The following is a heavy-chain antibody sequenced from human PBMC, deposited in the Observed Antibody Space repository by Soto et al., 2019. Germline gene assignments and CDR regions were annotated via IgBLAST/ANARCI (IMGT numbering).Heavy chain of an antibody. D-gene: IGHD1-26*01. CDR1: GGTFSSYA. Sequence: ASVKVSCKACGGTFSSYAISWVRQAPGQGLEWMGGIIPIFGTANYAQKFQGRVTITADESTSTAYMELSSLRSEDTAVYYCARDVLGGSYPLGYGMDVWGQGTTVTVSS. CDR2: IIPIFGTA. CDR3: ARDVLGGSYPLGYGMDV. J-gene: IGHJ6*02. V-gene: IGHV1-69*13.